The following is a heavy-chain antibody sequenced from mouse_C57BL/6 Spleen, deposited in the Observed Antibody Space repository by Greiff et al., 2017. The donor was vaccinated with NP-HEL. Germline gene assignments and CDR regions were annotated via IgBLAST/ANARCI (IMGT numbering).Heavy chain of an antibody. D-gene: IGHD1-1*01. CDR2: IHPNSGST. Sequence: QVQLKQPGAELVKPGASVKLSCKASGYTFTSYWMHWVKQRPGQGLEWIGMIHPNSGSTNDNEKFKSKATLTVDKSSSTDYMQLSSVTSEESAVYYCARGLLRGIDDWGKGTTLTVSS. CDR3: ARGLLRGIDD. V-gene: IGHV1-64*01. CDR1: GYTFTSYW. J-gene: IGHJ2*01.